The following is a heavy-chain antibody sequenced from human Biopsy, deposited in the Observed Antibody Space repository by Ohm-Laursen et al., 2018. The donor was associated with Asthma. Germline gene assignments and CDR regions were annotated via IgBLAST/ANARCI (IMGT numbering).Heavy chain of an antibody. D-gene: IGHD3-9*01. CDR3: ARAYFDFLTGQVHDAFAM. V-gene: IGHV1-3*01. J-gene: IGHJ3*02. CDR2: INAANGNT. CDR1: GYTFINYA. Sequence: ASVKVSCKASGYTFINYAIHWVRQAPGHSLEWMGWINAANGNTRYSQKFQGRLTISRDTSASTAYMDLSSLRSEDTAVYYCARAYFDFLTGQVHDAFAMWGQGTMVTVSS.